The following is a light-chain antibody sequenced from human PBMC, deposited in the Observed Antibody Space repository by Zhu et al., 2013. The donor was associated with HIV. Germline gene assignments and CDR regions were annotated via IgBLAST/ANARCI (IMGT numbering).Light chain of an antibody. J-gene: IGLJ3*02. CDR1: SSDVGAYNY. CDR2: EVS. CDR3: SSYTASSTLNWV. V-gene: IGLV2-14*01. Sequence: QSALTQPASVSGSPGQSITISCTGTSSDVGAYNYVSWYQQYPGKAPKLMIYEVSNRPSGISNRFSGSKSGNTASLTISGLQAEDEADYYCSSYTASSTLNWVFGGGTKLTVL.